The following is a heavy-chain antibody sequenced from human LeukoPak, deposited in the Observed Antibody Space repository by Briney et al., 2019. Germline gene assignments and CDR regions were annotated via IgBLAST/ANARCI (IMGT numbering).Heavy chain of an antibody. J-gene: IGHJ6*02. Sequence: AGGSLRLSCAASGFTFSSYSMSWVRQAPGKGLEWVANIKQDGSEKYYVDSVKGRFTISRDNAKNSLYLQMNSLRAEDTAVFYCARVDTRRYYYGMDVWGQGTTVTVSS. D-gene: IGHD5-18*01. CDR1: GFTFSSYS. V-gene: IGHV3-7*04. CDR2: IKQDGSEK. CDR3: ARVDTRRYYYGMDV.